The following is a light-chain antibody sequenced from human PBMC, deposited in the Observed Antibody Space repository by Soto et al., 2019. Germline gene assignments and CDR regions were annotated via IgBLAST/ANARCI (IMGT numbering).Light chain of an antibody. J-gene: IGKJ3*01. V-gene: IGKV3-11*01. CDR1: QSISSDY. CDR2: DAS. Sequence: EIVLTQSPGTLSLSPGESATLSCRASQSISSDYLAWYQQEPGQAPRRLIYDASNRATGIPAMFIGRWSGTDFTLTISSLEPEDSAVDYCQQRSNWLFGPGTKVDIK. CDR3: QQRSNWL.